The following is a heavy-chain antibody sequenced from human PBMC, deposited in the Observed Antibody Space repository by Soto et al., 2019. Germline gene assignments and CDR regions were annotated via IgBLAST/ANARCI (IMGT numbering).Heavy chain of an antibody. CDR3: ARAVLADYYYYYGMDV. CDR1: GYTFTGYY. V-gene: IGHV1-2*04. J-gene: IGHJ6*02. CDR2: INPNSGGT. D-gene: IGHD2-15*01. Sequence: GASAKVSCKASGYTFTGYYMHWVRQAPGQGLEWTGWINPNSGGTNYAQKFQGWVTMTRDTSISTAYMELSRLRSDDTAVYYCARAVLADYYYYYGMDVWGQGTTVTVSS.